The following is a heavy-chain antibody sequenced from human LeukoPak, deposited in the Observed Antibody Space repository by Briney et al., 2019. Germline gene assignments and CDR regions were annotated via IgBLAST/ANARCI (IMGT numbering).Heavy chain of an antibody. D-gene: IGHD2-2*01. J-gene: IGHJ4*02. Sequence: YWIGWVRQMPGKGLEWIGYIYYSGSTYYNPSLKSRVTISVDTSKNQFSLKLSSVTAADTAVYYCARSRRDIVVVPAAPFDYWGQGTLVTVSS. CDR3: ARSRRDIVVVPAAPFDY. CDR1: Y. CDR2: IYYSGST. V-gene: IGHV4-31*02.